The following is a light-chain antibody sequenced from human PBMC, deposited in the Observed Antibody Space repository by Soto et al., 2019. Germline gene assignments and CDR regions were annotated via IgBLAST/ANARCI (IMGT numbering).Light chain of an antibody. J-gene: IGLJ1*01. CDR3: QSYDSSLNAYV. Sequence: QSVLTQPPSVSGAPGQRVTISCTGSRSKTGAGYDVHWYQQLPRTVPKLLIYGNTNRPSGVPDRFSGSKSGTSASLAITGLQAEDEADYYCQSYDSSLNAYVFGTGTKLTVL. CDR1: RSKTGAGYD. V-gene: IGLV1-40*01. CDR2: GNT.